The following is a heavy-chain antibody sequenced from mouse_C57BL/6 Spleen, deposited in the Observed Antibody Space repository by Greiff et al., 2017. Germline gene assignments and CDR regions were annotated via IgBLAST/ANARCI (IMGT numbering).Heavy chain of an antibody. CDR3: TRELSTMVTAGYFDY. CDR2: ISSGGDYI. J-gene: IGHJ2*01. D-gene: IGHD2-2*01. Sequence: DVQLVESGEGLVKPGGSLKLSCAASGFTFSSYAMSWVRQTPEKRLEWVAYISSGGDYIYYADTVKGRFTISRDNARNTLYLQMSSLKSEDTAMYYCTRELSTMVTAGYFDYWGQGTTLTVSS. CDR1: GFTFSSYA. V-gene: IGHV5-9-1*02.